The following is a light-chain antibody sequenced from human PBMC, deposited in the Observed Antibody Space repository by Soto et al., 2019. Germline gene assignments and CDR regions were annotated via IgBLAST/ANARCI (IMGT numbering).Light chain of an antibody. V-gene: IGKV2-30*02. Sequence: DVVMTQSPLSLPVTVVRRASISCRSNQSLVHSDGIAYFSWFQQRPGRSPRRLIYKVSNRDSGVPARFSGSGSGTDFALKISRVEAGDVGVYYCMQGTHWPITFGQGTRLEIK. J-gene: IGKJ5*01. CDR1: QSLVHSDGIAY. CDR3: MQGTHWPIT. CDR2: KVS.